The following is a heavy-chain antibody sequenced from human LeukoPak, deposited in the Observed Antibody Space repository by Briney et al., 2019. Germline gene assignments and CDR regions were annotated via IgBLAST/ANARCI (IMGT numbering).Heavy chain of an antibody. J-gene: IGHJ4*02. D-gene: IGHD1-26*01. CDR1: GFTFSSYG. Sequence: PGGSLRLSCAASGFTFSSYGMHWVRQAPGKGLEWVAVIWYDGSNKYYADSVKGRFTISRDNSKNTLYLQMNSLRAEDTAVYYCARGVLGVGATFGSTPDYWGQGTLVTVSS. CDR3: ARGVLGVGATFGSTPDY. V-gene: IGHV3-33*01. CDR2: IWYDGSNK.